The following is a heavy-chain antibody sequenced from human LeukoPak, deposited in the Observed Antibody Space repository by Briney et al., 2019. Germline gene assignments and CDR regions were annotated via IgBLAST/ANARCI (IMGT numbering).Heavy chain of an antibody. V-gene: IGHV1-24*01. J-gene: IGHJ3*02. CDR1: GYTLTELS. CDR2: FDPEDGET. D-gene: IGHD1-26*01. CDR3: ATDVVGAYAFDI. Sequence: ASVKVSCKVSGYTLTELSMHWVRQAPGKGLEWMGGFDPEDGETIYAQKFQGRVTMTEDTSTDTAYMELSSLRSEDTAVYYCATDVVGAYAFDIWGQGTMVTVSS.